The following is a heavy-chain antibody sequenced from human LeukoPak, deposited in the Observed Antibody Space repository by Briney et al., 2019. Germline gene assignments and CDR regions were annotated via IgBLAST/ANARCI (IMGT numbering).Heavy chain of an antibody. J-gene: IGHJ5*02. CDR1: GFPFSNHA. Sequence: PGGSLRLSCAAYGFPFSNHAMSWVRQPPGKGLKWVAAISNGNTYYADSVRGRFTISRDDSKNMVYLQMNSLRDEDTALYYCVREAGYCASVCLKSNWFDPWGQGTLVTVSS. D-gene: IGHD2-15*01. CDR3: VREAGYCASVCLKSNWFDP. V-gene: IGHV3-23*01. CDR2: ISNGNT.